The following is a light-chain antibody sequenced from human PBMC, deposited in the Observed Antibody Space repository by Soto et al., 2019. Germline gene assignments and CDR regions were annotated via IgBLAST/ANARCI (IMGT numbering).Light chain of an antibody. J-gene: IGLJ2*01. Sequence: QSALTQPASVSGSPGQSITISCTGTSSDVGSHNLVSWYQHHPDKPPKLIIYDVTERPSGVSYRFSGSNSGNTASLTISGLQAEDEADYYCCSFACVYYYALFGGGTKLTV. V-gene: IGLV2-23*02. CDR3: CSFACVYYYAL. CDR2: DVT. CDR1: SSDVGSHNL.